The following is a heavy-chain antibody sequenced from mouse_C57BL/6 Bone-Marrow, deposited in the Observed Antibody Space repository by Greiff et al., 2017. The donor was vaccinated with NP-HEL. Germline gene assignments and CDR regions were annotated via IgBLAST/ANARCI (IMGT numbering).Heavy chain of an antibody. J-gene: IGHJ2*01. V-gene: IGHV1-52*01. CDR2: IDPSDSET. D-gene: IGHD1-1*01. CDR3: ARGTTVVATNFDY. CDR1: GYTFTSYW. Sequence: VKLQQPGAELVRPGSSVKLSCKASGYTFTSYWMHWVKQRPIQGLEWIGNIDPSDSETHYNQKFKDKATLTVDKSSSTAYMQLSSLTSEDSAVYYCARGTTVVATNFDYWGQGTTLTVSS.